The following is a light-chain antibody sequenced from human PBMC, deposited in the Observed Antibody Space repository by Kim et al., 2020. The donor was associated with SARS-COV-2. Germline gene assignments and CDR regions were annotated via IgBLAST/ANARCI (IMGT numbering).Light chain of an antibody. CDR3: QAWDSSTLV. Sequence: SVPPGQPASITCSGDKLGDKYACWYQQKPGQSPVLVIYQDSKRPSGIPERFSGSNSGNTATLTISGTQAMDEADYYCQAWDSSTLVFGGGTKVTVL. CDR2: QDS. CDR1: KLGDKY. V-gene: IGLV3-1*01. J-gene: IGLJ2*01.